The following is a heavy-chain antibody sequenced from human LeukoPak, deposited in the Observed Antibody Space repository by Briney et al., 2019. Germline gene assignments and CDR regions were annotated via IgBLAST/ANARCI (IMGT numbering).Heavy chain of an antibody. D-gene: IGHD3-22*01. CDR3: ASGIHYSFVTMIVVPFGY. CDR1: GFTVSSNY. Sequence: GGSLRLSCAASGFTVSSNYMSWVRQAPGKGLEWVSVIYSGGSTYYADSVKGRFTISRDNSKNTLYLQMNSLRAEDTAVYYCASGIHYSFVTMIVVPFGYWGQGTLVTVSS. V-gene: IGHV3-53*01. CDR2: IYSGGST. J-gene: IGHJ4*02.